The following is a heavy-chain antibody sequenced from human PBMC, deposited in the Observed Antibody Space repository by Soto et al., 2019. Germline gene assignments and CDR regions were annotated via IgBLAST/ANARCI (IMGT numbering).Heavy chain of an antibody. J-gene: IGHJ6*02. CDR2: IKQDGSEK. CDR3: AKRDANYDFWSGYYPMDV. Sequence: GGSLRLSCAASGFTFSNYWMSWVRQAPGKGLEWVANIKQDGSEKYYVDSVKGRFTISRDNAKSSLYLEMNSLRAEDTAVYYCAKRDANYDFWSGYYPMDVWGQGTTVTVSS. CDR1: GFTFSNYW. V-gene: IGHV3-7*05. D-gene: IGHD3-3*01.